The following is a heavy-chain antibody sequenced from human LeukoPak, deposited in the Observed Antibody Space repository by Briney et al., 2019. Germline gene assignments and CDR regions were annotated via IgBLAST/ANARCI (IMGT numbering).Heavy chain of an antibody. J-gene: IGHJ4*02. CDR2: ISSSSSTI. V-gene: IGHV3-48*04. Sequence: HSGGSLRLSCAASGFTFSSYAMHWVRQAPGKGLEWVSYISSSSSTIYYADSVKGRFTISRDNAKNSLYLQLNRLRAEDTAVYYCARDSSGWYSYYWGQGALVTVSS. CDR3: ARDSSGWYSYY. CDR1: GFTFSSYA. D-gene: IGHD6-19*01.